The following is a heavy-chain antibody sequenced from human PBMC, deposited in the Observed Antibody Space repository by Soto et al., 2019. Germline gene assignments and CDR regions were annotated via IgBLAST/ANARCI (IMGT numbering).Heavy chain of an antibody. CDR2: INGGRVNI. Sequence: ASVKVSCKASGYTFTSYAMHWVRQAPGQRPEWMGWINGGRVNIKYSQKFQDRLTITRDTSASAAYMELSSLRSEDTALYYCARGYEGAVDFWGQGTQVTVSS. CDR3: ARGYEGAVDF. V-gene: IGHV1-3*01. CDR1: GYTFTSYA. D-gene: IGHD5-12*01. J-gene: IGHJ4*02.